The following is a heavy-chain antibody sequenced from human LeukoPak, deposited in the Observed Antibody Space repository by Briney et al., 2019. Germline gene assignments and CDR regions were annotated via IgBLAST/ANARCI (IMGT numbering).Heavy chain of an antibody. V-gene: IGHV3-30*02. CDR2: IRYDGSNK. D-gene: IGHD4-17*01. J-gene: IGHJ4*02. CDR3: AKDQEVYTTVTSFDY. CDR1: GFTFSSCG. Sequence: GGSLRLSCAASGFTFSSCGMHWVRQAPGKGLEWVAFIRYDGSNKYYADSVKGRFTISRDNSKNTLYLQMNSLRAEDTAVYYCAKDQEVYTTVTSFDYWGQGTLVTVSS.